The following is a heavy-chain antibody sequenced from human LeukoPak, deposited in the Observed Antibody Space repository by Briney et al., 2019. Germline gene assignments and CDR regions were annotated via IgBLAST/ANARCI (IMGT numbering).Heavy chain of an antibody. CDR2: ISGSGGST. Sequence: GGTLRLSCAASGFTFSSYGMSWVRQAPGKGLEWVSAISGSGGSTYYADSVKGRFTISRDNAKNSLYLQMNSLRAEDTAVYYCARDASGSYFWGQGTLVTVSS. J-gene: IGHJ4*02. D-gene: IGHD1-26*01. CDR3: ARDASGSYF. V-gene: IGHV3-23*01. CDR1: GFTFSSYG.